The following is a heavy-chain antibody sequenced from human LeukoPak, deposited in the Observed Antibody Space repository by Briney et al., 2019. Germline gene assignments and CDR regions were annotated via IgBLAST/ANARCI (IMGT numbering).Heavy chain of an antibody. V-gene: IGHV3-13*01. CDR3: ARQNRNGFDY. CDR1: GFTFSTYD. D-gene: IGHD2-8*01. J-gene: IGHJ4*02. CDR2: TGTAGDT. Sequence: GGSLRLSCAVSGFTFSTYDFHWVRQTTGKGLEWVSATGTAGDTWYSGSVKGGFTISRENAKSSMYLQMNGLQVGDTAVYYCARQNRNGFDYWGQGTLVTVSS.